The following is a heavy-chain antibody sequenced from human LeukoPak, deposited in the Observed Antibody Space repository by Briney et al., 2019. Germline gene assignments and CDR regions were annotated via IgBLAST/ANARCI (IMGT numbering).Heavy chain of an antibody. CDR3: ARVHGGYPFDH. D-gene: IGHD2-15*01. V-gene: IGHV3-7*01. Sequence: GGSLRLSCTASGFTFNSFWMTWVRQGPGKRLEWVAYIKEDGSEKHYADSVQGRFTISRDNAKNSLYLQMNSLRAEDTAVYYCARVHGGYPFDHWGQGTLVTVSS. J-gene: IGHJ4*02. CDR2: IKEDGSEK. CDR1: GFTFNSFW.